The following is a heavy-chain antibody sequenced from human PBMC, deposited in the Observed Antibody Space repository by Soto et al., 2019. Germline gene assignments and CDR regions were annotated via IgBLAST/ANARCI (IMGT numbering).Heavy chain of an antibody. Sequence: QVQLQQWGAGLLKPSETLSLTCAVYGGSFSGYYWSWIRQPPGKGLEWIGEINHSGSTNYNPSLKSRVTISVDTSKNQFSLKLSSVTAADTAVYYCARIAYYDFWSGYRSYNWFDPWGQGTLVTVSS. V-gene: IGHV4-34*01. CDR1: GGSFSGYY. D-gene: IGHD3-3*01. CDR3: ARIAYYDFWSGYRSYNWFDP. CDR2: INHSGST. J-gene: IGHJ5*02.